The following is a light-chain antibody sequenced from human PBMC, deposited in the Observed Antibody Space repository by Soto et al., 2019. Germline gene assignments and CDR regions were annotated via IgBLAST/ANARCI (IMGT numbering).Light chain of an antibody. CDR3: VLYMGSGFWV. J-gene: IGLJ3*02. CDR1: SDSVSTSYY. V-gene: IGLV8-61*01. CDR2: STN. Sequence: QAVVTQERSFSVSPGGTVTLTCGLTSDSVSTSYYASWYQQTPGQTPRMLIYSTNTRSSGVPDRFSGSILGNKAALTITGAQADDESDYYCVLYMGSGFWVFGGGTKLTVL.